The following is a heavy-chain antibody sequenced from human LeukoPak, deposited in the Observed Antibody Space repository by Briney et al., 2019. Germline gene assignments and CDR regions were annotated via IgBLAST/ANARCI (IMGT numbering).Heavy chain of an antibody. D-gene: IGHD5-12*01. V-gene: IGHV4-39*07. Sequence: SETLSLTCTVSGGSISSSSYYWGWTRQPPGKGLEWIGSIYYSGSTYYNPSLKSRVTISVDTSKNQFSLKLSSVTAADTAVYYCARDSGYSGYRTYWYFDLWGRGTLVTVSS. CDR3: ARDSGYSGYRTYWYFDL. CDR1: GGSISSSSYY. J-gene: IGHJ2*01. CDR2: IYYSGST.